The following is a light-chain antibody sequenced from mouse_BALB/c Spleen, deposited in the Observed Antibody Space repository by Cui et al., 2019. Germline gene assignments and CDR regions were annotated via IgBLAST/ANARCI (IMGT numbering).Light chain of an antibody. Sequence: DIKMTQSPSSMYASLGERVTITCKASQDINSYLSWFQQKPGKSPKTLIYRANRLVDGVPSRFSGSGSGQDYSLTISSLEYEDMGMYYCLQYDEFPFTFGSGTKLEIK. J-gene: IGKJ4*01. CDR1: QDINSY. V-gene: IGKV14-111*01. CDR2: RAN. CDR3: LQYDEFPFT.